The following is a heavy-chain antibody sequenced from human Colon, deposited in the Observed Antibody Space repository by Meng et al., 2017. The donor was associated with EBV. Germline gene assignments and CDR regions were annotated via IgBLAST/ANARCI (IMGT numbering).Heavy chain of an antibody. V-gene: IGHV4-4*02. J-gene: IGHJ4*02. CDR1: GVSISSNIR. CDR3: ARGKQDAWELLAY. Sequence: QVRLQESGPGLWSPSGTLSLTCGGSGVSISSNIRWTWVRPHPGKGLEWIGDIDDSGSTNYNPSLNSRISISLDKSKNHFSLKVNSVAAADTAVYYCARGKQDAWELLAYWGQGALVTVSS. CDR2: IDDSGST. D-gene: IGHD1-26*01.